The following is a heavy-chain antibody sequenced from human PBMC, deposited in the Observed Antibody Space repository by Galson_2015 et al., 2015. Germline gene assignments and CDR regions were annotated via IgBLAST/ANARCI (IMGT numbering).Heavy chain of an antibody. D-gene: IGHD3-22*01. Sequence: TLSLTCTVSGGSISSGSYYWSWIRQPAGKGLEWIGRIYTSGSTNYNPSLKSRVTISVDTSKNQFSLKLSSVTAADTAVYYCARDLGYDSSGYYFGHAFDIWGQGTMVTVSS. CDR3: ARDLGYDSSGYYFGHAFDI. J-gene: IGHJ3*02. CDR1: GGSISSGSYY. V-gene: IGHV4-61*02. CDR2: IYTSGST.